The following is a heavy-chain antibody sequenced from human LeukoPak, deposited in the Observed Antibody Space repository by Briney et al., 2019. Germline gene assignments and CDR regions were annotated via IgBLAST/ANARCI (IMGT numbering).Heavy chain of an antibody. V-gene: IGHV1-2*06. CDR2: INPNSGGT. CDR3: ARCCSGTDYYYGMDV. CDR1: GYTFTGYY. D-gene: IGHD2-15*01. J-gene: IGHJ6*02. Sequence: ASVKVSCKASGYTFTGYYMHWVRQAPGQGLEWMGRINPNSGGTNYAQKFQGRVTMTRDTSISTAYMELSRLRSDDTAVYYCARCCSGTDYYYGMDVWGQGTTVTVSS.